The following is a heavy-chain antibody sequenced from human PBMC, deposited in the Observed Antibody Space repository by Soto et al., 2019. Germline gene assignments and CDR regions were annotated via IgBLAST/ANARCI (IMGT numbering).Heavy chain of an antibody. CDR3: ARDQEVNYSDYGGSDYYYGMDV. J-gene: IGHJ6*02. CDR2: IYYSGSA. Sequence: SETLSLTCTVSGDSISSGGYYWSWIRQHPGKGLEWIGYIYYSGSAYYNPSLKSRVTISVDTSQNQFSLKLSSVTAADTAVYYCARDQEVNYSDYGGSDYYYGMDVWGQGTSVTVSS. D-gene: IGHD4-17*01. V-gene: IGHV4-31*03. CDR1: GDSISSGGYY.